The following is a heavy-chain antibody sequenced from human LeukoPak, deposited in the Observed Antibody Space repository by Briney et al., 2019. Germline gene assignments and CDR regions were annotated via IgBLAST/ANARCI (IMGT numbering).Heavy chain of an antibody. J-gene: IGHJ4*02. CDR1: GFTFSSYS. CDR3: ARDLSGVTGYTYGRGIDY. D-gene: IGHD5-18*01. V-gene: IGHV3-21*01. Sequence: GGSLRLSCAASGFTFSSYSMNWVRQAPGTGLEWVSFISSSSSYIYYADSVKGRFTISRGNAKNSLYLQMNSLRAEDTAVYYCARDLSGVTGYTYGRGIDYWGQGTLVTVSS. CDR2: ISSSSSYI.